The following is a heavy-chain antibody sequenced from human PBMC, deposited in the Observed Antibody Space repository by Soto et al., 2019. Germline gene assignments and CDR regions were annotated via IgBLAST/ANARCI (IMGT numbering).Heavy chain of an antibody. CDR2: ISYDGGKE. J-gene: IGHJ4*02. CDR1: GFTFSSFG. V-gene: IGHV3-30*18. CDR3: AKQRAWLLDF. Sequence: QVQLVESGGGVVQPGGSLRLSCSASGFTFSSFGFHWVRQAPGKGLEWLTFISYDGGKEYYADSVKGRFTIFRDNAKNTVFLQMNSLRGEDTAVYFCAKQRAWLLDFWGQGTLITVST. D-gene: IGHD3-9*01.